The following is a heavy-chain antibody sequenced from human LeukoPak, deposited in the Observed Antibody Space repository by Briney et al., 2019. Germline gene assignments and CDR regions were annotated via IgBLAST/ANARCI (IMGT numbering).Heavy chain of an antibody. D-gene: IGHD4-17*01. CDR2: IYYSGST. J-gene: IGHJ6*03. V-gene: IGHV4-59*01. Sequence: SETLSLTCTVSGGSISSYYWSWIRQPPGKGLEWIGYIYYSGSTNYNPSLKSRVTISVDTSKNQFSLKLSSVTAADTAVYYCARVGYGDYHYYYYMDVWGKGTTVTVSS. CDR3: ARVGYGDYHYYYYMDV. CDR1: GGSISSYY.